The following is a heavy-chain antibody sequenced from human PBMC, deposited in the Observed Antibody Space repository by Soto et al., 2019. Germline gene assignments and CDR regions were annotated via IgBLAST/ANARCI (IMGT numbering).Heavy chain of an antibody. CDR1: GYTFTDYY. D-gene: IGHD1-26*01. J-gene: IGHJ4*02. Sequence: QVQLVQSGAEVKKPGASVKVSCEASGYTFTDYYIHWVRQAPGQGLEWMGWINPYSGVTNFAQKFQGRVTMTRDTSTSTAYMDLTSLKSDDSAVYHCARAWGPTWYFDDWGPGTLVTVSS. CDR2: INPYSGVT. CDR3: ARAWGPTWYFDD. V-gene: IGHV1-2*02.